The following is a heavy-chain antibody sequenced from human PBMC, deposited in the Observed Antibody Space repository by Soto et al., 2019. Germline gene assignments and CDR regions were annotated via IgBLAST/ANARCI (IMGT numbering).Heavy chain of an antibody. CDR3: ARHQAYYDFWSGPIDY. J-gene: IGHJ4*02. CDR2: IYYSGRT. V-gene: IGHV4-39*01. CDR1: GGSIRGSCYC. Sequence: SEALSLPLNVSGGSIRGSCYCLGWVRPPPGEGLEWIGSIYYSGRTYYKPSLKSRVTIAVDTSKNQFSRKLSSVTAADTAVYYCARHQAYYDFWSGPIDYWRQGTLVTVAS. D-gene: IGHD3-3*01.